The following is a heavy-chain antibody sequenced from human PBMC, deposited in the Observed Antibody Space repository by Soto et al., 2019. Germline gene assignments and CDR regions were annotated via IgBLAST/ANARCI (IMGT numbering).Heavy chain of an antibody. Sequence: VASVKVSCKASGFTFTSSAVQWVRQARGQRLEWIGWIVVGSGNTNYAQKFQERVTITRDMSTSTAYMELSSLRSEDTAVYYCAAEEVRSVAAAEGNYYYYYGMDVWGQGTTVTVSS. CDR3: AAEEVRSVAAAEGNYYYYYGMDV. J-gene: IGHJ6*02. CDR1: GFTFTSSA. CDR2: IVVGSGNT. V-gene: IGHV1-58*01. D-gene: IGHD6-13*01.